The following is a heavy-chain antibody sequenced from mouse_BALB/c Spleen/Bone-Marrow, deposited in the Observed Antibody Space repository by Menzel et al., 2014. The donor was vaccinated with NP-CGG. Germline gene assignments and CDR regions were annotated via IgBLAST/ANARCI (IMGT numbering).Heavy chain of an antibody. D-gene: IGHD3-1*01. Sequence: VKLVESGAELVKPGASVKLSCKASGYTFXSYWMHWVKQRPGQGLEWIGEIDPSDSYTNYNQKFKGKATLTVDKSSSTAYMQLSSLTSEDSAVYYCATARATSYAMDYWGQGTSVTVSS. CDR3: ATARATSYAMDY. CDR2: IDPSDSYT. J-gene: IGHJ4*01. CDR1: GYTFXSYW. V-gene: IGHV1-69*02.